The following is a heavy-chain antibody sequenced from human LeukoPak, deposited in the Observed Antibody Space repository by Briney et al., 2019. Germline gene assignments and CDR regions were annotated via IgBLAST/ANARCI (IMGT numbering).Heavy chain of an antibody. D-gene: IGHD1-26*01. Sequence: LPGGSLRLSCAASGFTFDDYAMHWVRQAPGKGLEWVSDISWNSGSIGYADSVKGRFTISRDNAKNSLYLQMNSLRAEDMALYYCAKDVGATTGYAFDIWGQGTMVTVSS. CDR1: GFTFDDYA. J-gene: IGHJ3*02. V-gene: IGHV3-9*03. CDR2: ISWNSGSI. CDR3: AKDVGATTGYAFDI.